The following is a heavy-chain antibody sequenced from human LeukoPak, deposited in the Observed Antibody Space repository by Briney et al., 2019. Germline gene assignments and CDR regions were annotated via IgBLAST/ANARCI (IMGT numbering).Heavy chain of an antibody. J-gene: IGHJ4*02. CDR2: IKSKTDGGTT. Sequence: GGSLRLSCAASGFIFSNAWMSWVRQAPGKGLEWVGRIKSKTDGGTTDYAAPVKGRFTISRDDSKNTLYLQMNSLKTEDTAVYYCTTGTGWYVRDFDYWGQGTLVTVSS. V-gene: IGHV3-15*01. D-gene: IGHD6-19*01. CDR1: GFIFSNAW. CDR3: TTGTGWYVRDFDY.